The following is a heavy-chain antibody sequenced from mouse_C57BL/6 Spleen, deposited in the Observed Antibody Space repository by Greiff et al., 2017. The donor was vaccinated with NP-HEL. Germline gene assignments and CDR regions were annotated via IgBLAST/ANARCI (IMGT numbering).Heavy chain of an antibody. J-gene: IGHJ1*03. CDR3: TRLTTTVVEYFDV. CDR1: GFTFSDAW. V-gene: IGHV6-6*01. D-gene: IGHD1-1*01. Sequence: EVKVEESGGGLVQPGGSMKLSCAASGFTFSDAWMDWVRQSPEKGLEWVAEIRNKANNHATCYAESVKGRFTISRDDSKSSVYLQMNSLRAEDTGIYYCTRLTTTVVEYFDVWGTGTTVTVSS. CDR2: IRNKANNHAT.